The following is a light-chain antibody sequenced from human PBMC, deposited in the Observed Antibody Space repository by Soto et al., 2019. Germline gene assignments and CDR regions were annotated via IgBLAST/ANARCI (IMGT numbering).Light chain of an antibody. CDR2: ENN. J-gene: IGLJ3*02. Sequence: QSVLTQPPSVSAAARQKVTISCSGSSSNIGNNYVSWYQQLPGTAPKLLIYENNKRPSGIPDRFSGSKSGTSATLGITGLQTGDEADYYCGTWDSSLSAGRVFGGGTKVTVL. V-gene: IGLV1-51*02. CDR1: SSNIGNNY. CDR3: GTWDSSLSAGRV.